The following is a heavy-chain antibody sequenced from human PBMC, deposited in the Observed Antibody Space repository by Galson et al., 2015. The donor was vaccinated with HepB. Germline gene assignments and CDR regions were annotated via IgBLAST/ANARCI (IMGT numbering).Heavy chain of an antibody. CDR1: GFTFSSYG. CDR2: ISYDGSNK. D-gene: IGHD6-13*01. CDR3: AKAVLAAAEGYRQYYFDY. Sequence: SLRLSCAASGFTFSSYGMHWVRQAPGKGLEWVAVISYDGSNKYYADSVKGRFTISRDNSKNTLYLQMNSLRAEDTAVYYCAKAVLAAAEGYRQYYFDYWGQGTLVTVSS. J-gene: IGHJ4*02. V-gene: IGHV3-30*18.